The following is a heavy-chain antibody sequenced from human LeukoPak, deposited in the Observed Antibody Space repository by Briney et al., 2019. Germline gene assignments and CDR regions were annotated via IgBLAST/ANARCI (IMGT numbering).Heavy chain of an antibody. V-gene: IGHV3-23*01. CDR3: AKRPPKYYYDSSGLFAY. CDR1: GFTFSSYA. CDR2: ISGSGGST. D-gene: IGHD3-22*01. Sequence: PGGSLRLSCAASGFTFSSYAMSWVRQAPGKGLEWVSAISGSGGSTYYADSVKGRFTISRDNSKNTLYLQMNSLRAEDTAVYYCAKRPPKYYYDSSGLFAYWGQGTLVTVSS. J-gene: IGHJ4*02.